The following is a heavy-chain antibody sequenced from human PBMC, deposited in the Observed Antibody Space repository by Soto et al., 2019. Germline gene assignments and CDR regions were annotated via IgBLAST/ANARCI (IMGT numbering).Heavy chain of an antibody. CDR1: GGTFSSYT. D-gene: IGHD3-10*01. J-gene: IGHJ3*02. CDR3: ARGGLRYDAFDI. Sequence: QVQLVQSGAEVKKPGSSVKVSCKASGGTFSSYTISWVRQAPGQGLEWMGRIIPILGIANYAQKFQGRVTITADKSTSTAYMELSSLRPEDTAVYYCARGGLRYDAFDIWGQGTMVTVSS. V-gene: IGHV1-69*02. CDR2: IIPILGIA.